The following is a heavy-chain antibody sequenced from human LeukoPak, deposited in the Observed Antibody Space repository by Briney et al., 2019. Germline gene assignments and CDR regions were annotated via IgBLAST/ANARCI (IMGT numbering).Heavy chain of an antibody. CDR3: ARVGIQLWFGIDY. CDR1: GGTFSSYA. V-gene: IGHV1-69*06. CDR2: IIPIFGTA. J-gene: IGHJ4*02. Sequence: GASVKVSCKASGGTFSSYAISWVRQAPGQGLEWMGGIIPIFGTANYAQKFQGRVTITADKSTSTAYMELSSLRSEYTAVYYCARVGIQLWFGIDYWGQGTLVTVSS. D-gene: IGHD5-18*01.